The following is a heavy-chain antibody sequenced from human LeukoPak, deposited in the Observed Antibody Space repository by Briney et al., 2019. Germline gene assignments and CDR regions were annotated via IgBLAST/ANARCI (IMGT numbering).Heavy chain of an antibody. D-gene: IGHD6-13*01. CDR1: GFTFSSYA. Sequence: GGSLRLSCAASGFTFSSYAMSRVRQAPGKGLEWVSAISGSGGSTYYADSVKGRFTISRDNSKNTLYLQMNSLRAEDTAVYYCAGSSVNTLYYFDYWGQGTLVTVSS. CDR2: ISGSGGST. J-gene: IGHJ4*02. V-gene: IGHV3-23*01. CDR3: AGSSVNTLYYFDY.